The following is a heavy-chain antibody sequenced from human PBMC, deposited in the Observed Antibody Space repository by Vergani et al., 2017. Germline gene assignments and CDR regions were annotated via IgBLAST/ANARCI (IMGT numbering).Heavy chain of an antibody. D-gene: IGHD6-13*01. CDR3: ARALYGIAAAGGFDY. CDR1: GGSISSGGYY. J-gene: IGHJ4*02. CDR2: IYYSGST. Sequence: QVQLQESGPGLVKPSKTLSLTCTVSGGSISSGGYYWSWIRQHPGKGLEWIGYIYYSGSTYYNPSLKSRVTISVDTSKNQFSLKLSSVTAADTAVYYCARALYGIAAAGGFDYWGQGTLVTVSS. V-gene: IGHV4-31*03.